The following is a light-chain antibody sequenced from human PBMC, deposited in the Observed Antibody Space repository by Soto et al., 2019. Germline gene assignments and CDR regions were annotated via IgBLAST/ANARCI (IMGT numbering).Light chain of an antibody. V-gene: IGKV3-20*01. CDR3: QQYGSSST. Sequence: EIVLTQSPGTLSLAPGERATLSCRASQSVSSSYLAWYQQKPGQAPRLLIYGASSKATGIPDRFSGSGSGTDIPLTISRLEPEDVAVYYCQQYGSSSTFGQGTKVEIK. J-gene: IGKJ1*01. CDR1: QSVSSSY. CDR2: GAS.